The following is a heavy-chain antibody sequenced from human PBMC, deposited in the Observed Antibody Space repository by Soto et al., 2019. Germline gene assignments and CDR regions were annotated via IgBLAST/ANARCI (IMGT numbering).Heavy chain of an antibody. CDR1: GFTFSSYA. CDR3: ARSFNYYYYGMDV. Sequence: GGSLRLSCSASGFTFSSYAMHWVRQAPGKGLEYVSAISSNGGSTYYADSVKGRFTISRDNSKNTLYLQMSSLRAEDTAVYYCARSFNYYYYGMDVWGQGTTVTVSS. J-gene: IGHJ6*02. V-gene: IGHV3-64D*08. CDR2: ISSNGGST.